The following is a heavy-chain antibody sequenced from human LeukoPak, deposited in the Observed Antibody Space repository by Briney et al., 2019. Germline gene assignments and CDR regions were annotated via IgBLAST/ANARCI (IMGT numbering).Heavy chain of an antibody. V-gene: IGHV4-59*08. D-gene: IGHD4-17*01. CDR3: ARHSSDYYGPFDY. CDR2: IYYSGST. Sequence: PSETLSLTCTVSGGSISSYYWSWIRQPPGKGLEWIGYIYYSGSTNYNPSLKSRVTISVDTSKNQFSLKLSPVTAADTAAYFCARHSSDYYGPFDYWGQGTLVTVSS. CDR1: GGSISSYY. J-gene: IGHJ4*02.